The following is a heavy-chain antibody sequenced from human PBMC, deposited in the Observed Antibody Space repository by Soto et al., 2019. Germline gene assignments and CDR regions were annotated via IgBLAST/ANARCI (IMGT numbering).Heavy chain of an antibody. D-gene: IGHD3-10*01. CDR3: ARDKGYGSGSYYVY. J-gene: IGHJ4*02. Sequence: QVHLLQSGAEVKKPGSSVKVSCKASGYTFTSYGISWVRPATGQGLEWRGWISAYNGNTNYAQKLQGRVTMTTDTATRTAEMELRSFRFHDQAVYYCARDKGYGSGSYYVYWGQGTLGTVSS. CDR2: ISAYNGNT. V-gene: IGHV1-18*01. CDR1: GYTFTSYG.